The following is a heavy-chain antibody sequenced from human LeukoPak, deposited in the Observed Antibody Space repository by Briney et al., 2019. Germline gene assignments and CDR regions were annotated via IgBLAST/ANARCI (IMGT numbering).Heavy chain of an antibody. CDR3: ARGPERTRYYDSSGYQIDY. CDR1: GGSISSYY. CDR2: IYYSGST. J-gene: IGHJ4*02. Sequence: SETLSLTCTVSGGSISSYYWSWIRQPPGKGLEWIGYIYYSGSTNYNPSLKSRVTISVDTSKNQFSLKLSSVTAADTAVYYCARGPERTRYYDSSGYQIDYWGQGTLVTVSS. V-gene: IGHV4-59*01. D-gene: IGHD3-22*01.